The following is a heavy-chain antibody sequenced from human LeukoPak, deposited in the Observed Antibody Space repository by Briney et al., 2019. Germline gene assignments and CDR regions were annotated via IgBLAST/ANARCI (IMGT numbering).Heavy chain of an antibody. Sequence: SETLSLTCAVYGGSFSGYYWSWIRQPPGKGLEWIGEINHSGSTNYNPSLKSRVTISVDTSKNQFSLKLGSVTAADTAVYYCARSNGNIDYWGQGTLVTVSS. J-gene: IGHJ4*02. CDR1: GGSFSGYY. V-gene: IGHV4-34*01. CDR2: INHSGST. D-gene: IGHD4-23*01. CDR3: ARSNGNIDY.